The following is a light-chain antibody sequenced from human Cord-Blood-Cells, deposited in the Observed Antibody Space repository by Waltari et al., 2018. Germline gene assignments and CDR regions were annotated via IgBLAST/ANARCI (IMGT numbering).Light chain of an antibody. Sequence: DIQMTQSPSSLSASVGDRVTITCRASQGISNYLAWYQQKPGKVPQLLIYAASTLQSRGPARCSSSGSGTDFTRSISSLQPEDVSTSYCRKYNSAPVPFGQGPRLEIK. J-gene: IGKJ5*01. CDR3: RKYNSAPVP. CDR1: QGISNY. CDR2: AAS. V-gene: IGKV1-27*01.